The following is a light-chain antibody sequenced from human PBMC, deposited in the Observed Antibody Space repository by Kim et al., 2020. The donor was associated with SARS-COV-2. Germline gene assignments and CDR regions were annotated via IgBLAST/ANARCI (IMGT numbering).Light chain of an antibody. Sequence: ASVGDRVAVTCRAIQGINNHLAWYQKKPGKAPKLLIFAASTLQSGVPSRFRGSASGTEFTLTVSSLQPEDFATYYCQQLDSYPWTFGQGTKVDIK. J-gene: IGKJ1*01. CDR2: AAS. V-gene: IGKV1-9*01. CDR1: QGINNH. CDR3: QQLDSYPWT.